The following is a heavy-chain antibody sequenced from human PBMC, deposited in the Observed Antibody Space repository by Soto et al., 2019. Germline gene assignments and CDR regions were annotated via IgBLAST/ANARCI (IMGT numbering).Heavy chain of an antibody. CDR3: ARGGTGPSRRGYYYMDV. CDR2: INHSGST. V-gene: IGHV4-34*01. J-gene: IGHJ6*03. CDR1: GGSFSGYY. Sequence: DPSETLSLTCAVYGGSFSGYYWSWIRQPPGKGLEWIGEINHSGSTNYNPSLKSRVTISVDTSKNQFSLKLSSVTAADTAVYYCARGGTGPSRRGYYYMDVWGKGTTVTVSS. D-gene: IGHD1-1*01.